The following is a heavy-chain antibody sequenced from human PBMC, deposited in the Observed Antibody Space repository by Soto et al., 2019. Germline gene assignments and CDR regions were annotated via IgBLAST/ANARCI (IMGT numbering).Heavy chain of an antibody. CDR2: IIPIFGTA. V-gene: IGHV1-69*13. D-gene: IGHD4-17*01. J-gene: IGHJ2*01. CDR1: GGTFSSYA. Sequence: ASVKVSCKASGGTFSSYAISWVRQAPGQGLEWMGGIIPIFGTANYAQKFQGRVTITADESTSTAYMELSSLRSEDTAVYYCARNKNYGAYPPNYWYLDLWGRGTLVTVYS. CDR3: ARNKNYGAYPPNYWYLDL.